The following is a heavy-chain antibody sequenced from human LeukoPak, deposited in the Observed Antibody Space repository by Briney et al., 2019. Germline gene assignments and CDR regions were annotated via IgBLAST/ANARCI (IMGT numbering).Heavy chain of an antibody. V-gene: IGHV3-43*01. D-gene: IGHD5-24*01. CDR2: ISWDGGST. J-gene: IGHJ4*02. CDR1: GFTFDDYT. CDR3: AKGAATMLFPFDY. Sequence: PGGSLRLSCAASGFTFDDYTMHWVRQPPGKGLEWVSLISWDGGSTYYADSVKGRFTISRDNSKNSLYLQMNSLRTEDTALYYCAKGAATMLFPFDYWGQGTLVTVSS.